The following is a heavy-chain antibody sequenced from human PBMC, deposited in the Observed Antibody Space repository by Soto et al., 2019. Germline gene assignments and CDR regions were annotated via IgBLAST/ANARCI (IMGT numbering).Heavy chain of an antibody. CDR1: GGTFSSYA. D-gene: IGHD1-26*01. CDR2: IIPIFGTA. J-gene: IGHJ4*02. Sequence: ASVKVSCKASGGTFSSYAISWVRQAPGQGLEWMGGIIPIFGTANYAQKFQGRVTITADESTSTAYMELSSLRSEDTAVYYCARVGGGSYSQYYFDYWGQGTLVTVSS. CDR3: ARVGGGSYSQYYFDY. V-gene: IGHV1-69*13.